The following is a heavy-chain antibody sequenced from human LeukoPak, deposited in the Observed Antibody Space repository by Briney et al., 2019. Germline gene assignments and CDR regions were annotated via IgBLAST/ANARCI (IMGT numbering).Heavy chain of an antibody. J-gene: IGHJ4*02. V-gene: IGHV4-30-4*01. CDR2: IYYSGST. CDR3: AGEGIVGATIGGCFDY. CDR1: GGSISSGDDY. D-gene: IGHD1-26*01. Sequence: PSETLSLTCTVSGGSISSGDDYWSWIRQPPGKGLEWIGYIYYSGSTYYNPSLKSRVTISVDTSKNQFSLKLSSVTAADTAVYYCAGEGIVGATIGGCFDYWGQGTLVTVSS.